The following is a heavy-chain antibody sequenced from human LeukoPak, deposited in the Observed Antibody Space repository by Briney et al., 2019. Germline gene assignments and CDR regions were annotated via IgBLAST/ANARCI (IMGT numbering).Heavy chain of an antibody. CDR1: GFTINDYG. CDR2: TSVSGAVT. D-gene: IGHD4-17*01. V-gene: IGHV3-48*01. CDR3: ARDRDGDEDFDY. J-gene: IGHJ4*02. Sequence: GGSLRISCAFSGFTINDYGVIWVRRAPGKGLEWLSHTSVSGAVTTYADSVKGRFTISSDTAKNSLYLQLNSLTVGDTAMYYCARDRDGDEDFDYWGRGTLVTVSS.